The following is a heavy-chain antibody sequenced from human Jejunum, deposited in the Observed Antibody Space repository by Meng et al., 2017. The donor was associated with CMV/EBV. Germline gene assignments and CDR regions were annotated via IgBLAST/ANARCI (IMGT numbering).Heavy chain of an antibody. CDR2: ITTTSRYI. V-gene: IGHV3-21*06. CDR3: VRDRFGVITPDVFDI. Sequence: FAFSSYNMAWVRQAPGKGLEWVASITTTSRYIYYGDSVKGRFTVSRDNAQNSVYLQMNSLRAEDTAVYYCVRDRFGVITPDVFDIWGQGTMVTVSS. CDR1: FAFSSYN. J-gene: IGHJ3*02. D-gene: IGHD3-10*01.